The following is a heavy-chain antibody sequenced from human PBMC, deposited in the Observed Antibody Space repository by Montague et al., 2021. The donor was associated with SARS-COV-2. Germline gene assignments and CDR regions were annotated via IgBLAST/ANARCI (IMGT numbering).Heavy chain of an antibody. CDR2: IDYSGST. Sequence: SETLSLTCSVSGDSIHSRYYYCGCVRQPPGKGLEWIGSIDYSGSTTYNPSIKSRVTLSVDTSKNHFSLKLNSVAAADTAVYFRAIHRGRGPAALDWFDPWGQGTLVTVSS. D-gene: IGHD2-2*01. CDR1: GDSIHSRYYY. V-gene: IGHV4-39*01. J-gene: IGHJ5*01. CDR3: AIHRGRGPAALDWFDP.